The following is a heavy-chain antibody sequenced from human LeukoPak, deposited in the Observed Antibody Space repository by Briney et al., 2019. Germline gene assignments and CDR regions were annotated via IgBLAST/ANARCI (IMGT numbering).Heavy chain of an antibody. Sequence: SETLSLTCTVSGGSISGYYWSWIRQPPGKGLEWIGYIYYSGSTDYNPSLKSRVTISVDTSKNQFSLKLSSVTAADTAVYYCARYYDSSGDGFDYWGQGTLVTVSS. D-gene: IGHD3-22*01. J-gene: IGHJ4*02. CDR2: IYYSGST. V-gene: IGHV4-59*08. CDR1: GGSISGYY. CDR3: ARYYDSSGDGFDY.